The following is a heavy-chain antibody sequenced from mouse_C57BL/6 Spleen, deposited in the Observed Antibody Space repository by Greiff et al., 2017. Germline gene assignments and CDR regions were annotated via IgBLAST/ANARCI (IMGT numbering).Heavy chain of an antibody. D-gene: IGHD1-1*01. CDR3: ARQFYYGSSYGYFDV. V-gene: IGHV5-6*01. Sequence: EVQRVESGGDLVKPGGSLKLSCAASGFTFSSYGMSWVRQTPDKRLEWVATISSGGSYTYYPDSVKGRFTISRDNAKNTLYLQMSSLKSEDTAMYYCARQFYYGSSYGYFDVWGTGTTVTVSS. CDR2: ISSGGSYT. J-gene: IGHJ1*03. CDR1: GFTFSSYG.